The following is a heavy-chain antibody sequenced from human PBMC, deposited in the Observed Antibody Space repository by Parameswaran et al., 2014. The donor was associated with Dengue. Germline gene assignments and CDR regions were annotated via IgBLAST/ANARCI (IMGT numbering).Heavy chain of an antibody. Sequence: VRQAPGKGLEWVGRTRNKANSYTTEYAASVKGRFTISRDDSKNSLYLQMNSLKTEDTAVYYCARVTLAAYFDYWGQGTLVTVSS. V-gene: IGHV3-72*01. D-gene: IGHD2-15*01. CDR3: ARVTLAAYFDY. J-gene: IGHJ4*02. CDR2: TRNKANSYTT.